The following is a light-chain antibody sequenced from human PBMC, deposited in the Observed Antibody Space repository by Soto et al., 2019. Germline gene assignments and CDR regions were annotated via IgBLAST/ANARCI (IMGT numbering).Light chain of an antibody. CDR1: NSGVVNYEY. CDR2: EGR. J-gene: IGLJ1*01. Sequence: QSALSQPASVSGSPGQSITISCTGINSGVVNYEYVSWYQQFPDKAPKLIIYEGRERPSGVSDRFSGSKSDNAASLTITALHTDDEAEYFCWAYGKVFGTGTKVTAL. V-gene: IGLV2-23*01. CDR3: WAYGKV.